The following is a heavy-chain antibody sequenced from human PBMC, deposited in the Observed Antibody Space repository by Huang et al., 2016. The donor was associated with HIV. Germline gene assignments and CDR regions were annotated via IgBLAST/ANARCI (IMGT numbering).Heavy chain of an antibody. J-gene: IGHJ4*02. V-gene: IGHV1-46*01. D-gene: IGHD3-22*01. CDR1: GYAFTSYS. Sequence: QVQLVQSGAEVKKPGASVKVSCKASGYAFTSYSMHWVRQAPGQGLEWMGIINPSEGSTSYAQKFQGRVTTTRDTSTNTGFMELSSLRSEDTAVYYCARDRDFYDSSGYWGFNYFDYWGQGTLVTVSS. CDR2: INPSEGST. CDR3: ARDRDFYDSSGYWGFNYFDY.